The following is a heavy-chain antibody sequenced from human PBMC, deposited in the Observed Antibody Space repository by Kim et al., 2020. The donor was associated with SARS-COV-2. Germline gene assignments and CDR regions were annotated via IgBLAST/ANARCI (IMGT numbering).Heavy chain of an antibody. CDR2: IYYSGST. D-gene: IGHD3-10*01. CDR3: ARRYPGGASWFGELLSLNNWFDP. Sequence: SETLSLTCTVSGGSISSSSYYWGWIRQPPGKGLEWIGSIYYSGSTYYNPSLKSRVTISVDTSKNQFSLKLSSVTAADTAVYYCARRYPGGASWFGELLSLNNWFDPWGQGTLVTVSS. J-gene: IGHJ5*02. V-gene: IGHV4-39*01. CDR1: GGSISSSSYY.